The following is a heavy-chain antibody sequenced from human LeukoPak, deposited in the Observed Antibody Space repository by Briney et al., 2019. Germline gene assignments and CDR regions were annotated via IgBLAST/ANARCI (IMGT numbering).Heavy chain of an antibody. CDR1: GFTFTSSA. CDR3: AAAGYSSGLDY. Sequence: SVKVSCKASGFTFTSSAVQRVRQARGQRLEWIGWIDVSSGNTNYAQKFQERVTITRDMSTSTAYMELSSLRSEDTAVYYCAAAGYSSGLDYWGQGTLVTVSS. CDR2: IDVSSGNT. J-gene: IGHJ4*02. D-gene: IGHD6-19*01. V-gene: IGHV1-58*01.